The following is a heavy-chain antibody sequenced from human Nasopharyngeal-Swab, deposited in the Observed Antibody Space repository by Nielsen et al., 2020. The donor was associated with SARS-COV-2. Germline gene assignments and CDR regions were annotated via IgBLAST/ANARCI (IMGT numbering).Heavy chain of an antibody. CDR1: GGSFSGYY. Sequence: SETLSLTCAVYGGSFSGYYWSWIRQPPGKGLEWIGEINHSGSTNYNPSLKSRVTISVDTSKNQFPLKLSSVTAADTAVYYCARDPRSGVFDYWGQGTLVTVSS. J-gene: IGHJ4*02. CDR2: INHSGST. CDR3: ARDPRSGVFDY. V-gene: IGHV4-34*01. D-gene: IGHD3-10*01.